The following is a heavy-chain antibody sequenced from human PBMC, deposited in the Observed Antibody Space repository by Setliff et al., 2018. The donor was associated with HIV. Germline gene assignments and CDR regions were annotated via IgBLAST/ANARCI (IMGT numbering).Heavy chain of an antibody. V-gene: IGHV4-61*05. D-gene: IGHD1-26*01. Sequence: PSETLSLTCTVSGGSINSDGYYWGWIRQPPGKGLEWIGCISHSGNTNFNPSLNSRVTISLDTYKNQFSLRLTSLTAADTAIYYCARSTVGAGASFPWGRGILVTVSS. J-gene: IGHJ5*02. CDR2: ISHSGNT. CDR1: GGSINSDGYY. CDR3: ARSTVGAGASFP.